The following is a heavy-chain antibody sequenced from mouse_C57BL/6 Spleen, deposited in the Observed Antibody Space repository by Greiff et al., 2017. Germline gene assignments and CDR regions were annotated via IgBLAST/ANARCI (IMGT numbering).Heavy chain of an antibody. J-gene: IGHJ2*01. CDR1: GFTFSSYG. CDR2: ISRGGSYT. Sequence: DVMLVESGGDLVKPGGSLKLSCAASGFTFSSYGMSWVRQTPDKRLEWVATISRGGSYTYYPDSVKGRFTISRDNAKNTLYLQMSSLKSEDTAMYYCARQRAMVTTAFDYWGQGTTLTVSS. CDR3: ARQRAMVTTAFDY. V-gene: IGHV5-6*02. D-gene: IGHD2-1*01.